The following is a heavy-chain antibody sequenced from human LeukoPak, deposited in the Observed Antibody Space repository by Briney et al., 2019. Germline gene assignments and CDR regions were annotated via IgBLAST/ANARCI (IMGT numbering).Heavy chain of an antibody. CDR2: IYYSGST. D-gene: IGHD3-9*01. Sequence: PSETLSLTCTVSGGSISSSSYYWGWIRQPPGKGLEWIGSIYYSGSTNYNPSLKSRVTISVDTSKNQFSLKLSSVTAADTAVYYCARSRGEAHDWLLNWGQGTLVTVSS. V-gene: IGHV4-39*07. J-gene: IGHJ4*02. CDR1: GGSISSSSYY. CDR3: ARSRGEAHDWLLN.